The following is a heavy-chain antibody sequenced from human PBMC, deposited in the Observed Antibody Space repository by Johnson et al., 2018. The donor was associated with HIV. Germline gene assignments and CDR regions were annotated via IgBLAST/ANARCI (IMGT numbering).Heavy chain of an antibody. Sequence: VQLVESGGGVVQPGRSLRLSCAASGFTFSSYAMHWVRQAPGKGLEWVAFISYDGSNKYYADSVKGRFTISRDNSKNTLYLQMNSLRAEDTAVYHCAREGYSNSWTRGAFDIWGQGTMVTVSS. CDR3: AREGYSNSWTRGAFDI. V-gene: IGHV3-30*04. J-gene: IGHJ3*02. CDR2: ISYDGSNK. CDR1: GFTFSSYA. D-gene: IGHD6-13*01.